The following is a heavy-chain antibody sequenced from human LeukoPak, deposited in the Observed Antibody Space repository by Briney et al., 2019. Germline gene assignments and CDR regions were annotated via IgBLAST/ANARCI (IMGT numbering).Heavy chain of an antibody. CDR1: GGTFSSYA. CDR2: IIPIFGTA. Sequence: GASVKVSCKASGGTFSSYAISWVRQAPGQGLEWMGGIIPIFGTANYAQKFQGRVTITADESTSTAYVELSSLRSEDTAVYYCGVSELERREYFVYWGQGTLVTVSS. V-gene: IGHV1-69*13. J-gene: IGHJ4*02. CDR3: GVSELERREYFVY. D-gene: IGHD1-1*01.